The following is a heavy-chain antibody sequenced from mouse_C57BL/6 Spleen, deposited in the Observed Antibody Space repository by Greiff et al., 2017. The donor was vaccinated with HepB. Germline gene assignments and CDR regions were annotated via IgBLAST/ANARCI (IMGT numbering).Heavy chain of an antibody. J-gene: IGHJ4*01. CDR3: ARSRGSSPYYAMDY. CDR2: IYPGSGST. CDR1: GYTFTSYW. Sequence: QVQLQQPGAELVKPGASVKMSCKASGYTFTSYWITWVKQRPGQGLEWIGDIYPGSGSTNYNEKFKSKATLTVDTSSSTAYMQLSGLTSEDSAVYYCARSRGSSPYYAMDYWGQGTSVTVSS. D-gene: IGHD1-1*01. V-gene: IGHV1-55*01.